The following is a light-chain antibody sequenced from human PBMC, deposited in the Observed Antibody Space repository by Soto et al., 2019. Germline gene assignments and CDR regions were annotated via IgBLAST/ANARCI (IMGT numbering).Light chain of an antibody. CDR2: KAA. CDR1: QSLSAS. V-gene: IGKV1-5*03. CDR3: QQYNDYPYT. J-gene: IGKJ2*01. Sequence: DIRMTQSPSTLSAVVGDRVTITCRASQSLSASLAWYQQKPGKAPKLLIYKAASLQPGVPSRFSGSGSGTEFTLTISTLQPDDFATYYCQQYNDYPYTFGQGTKLEIK.